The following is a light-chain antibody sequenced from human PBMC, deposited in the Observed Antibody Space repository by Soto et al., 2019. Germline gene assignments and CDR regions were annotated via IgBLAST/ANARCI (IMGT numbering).Light chain of an antibody. Sequence: DIQMTQSPSSLSASVVDRVTITCRASQGIATYLNWYQQKPGKAPKLLIYGAFSLQSGVPSKFSGSGSGTDFTLTISSLQPEDFATYYCQQSFNNPRTFGQGTKVEFK. J-gene: IGKJ1*01. CDR3: QQSFNNPRT. CDR2: GAF. V-gene: IGKV1-39*01. CDR1: QGIATY.